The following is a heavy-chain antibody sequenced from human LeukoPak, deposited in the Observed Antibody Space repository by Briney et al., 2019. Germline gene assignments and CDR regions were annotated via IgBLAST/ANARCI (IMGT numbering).Heavy chain of an antibody. V-gene: IGHV3-23*01. CDR3: ASTVESGYSYDPSGFDY. J-gene: IGHJ4*02. D-gene: IGHD5-18*01. Sequence: GGSLRHSCAASGFTFSNYAMTWVRQAPGKGLEWVSAITGSGGNTYYADSVKGRFTISRDNSKNTLYLQMNSLKASDTAMYYCASTVESGYSYDPSGFDYWGQGTLVTVSS. CDR2: ITGSGGNT. CDR1: GFTFSNYA.